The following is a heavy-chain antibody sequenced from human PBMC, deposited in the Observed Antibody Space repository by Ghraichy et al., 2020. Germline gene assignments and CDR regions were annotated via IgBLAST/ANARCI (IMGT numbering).Heavy chain of an antibody. CDR2: IYSSGSA. CDR3: ARKAYGDYLFDY. Sequence: SETLYLTCNVSGGSISNYYWSWIRQPAGKGLEWIGRIYSSGSAIYNPSLKSRVTMSVDTSKNQFSMILTSVTAADTAVFFCARKAYGDYLFDYWGQGILVTVSS. J-gene: IGHJ4*02. V-gene: IGHV4-4*07. CDR1: GGSISNYY. D-gene: IGHD4-17*01.